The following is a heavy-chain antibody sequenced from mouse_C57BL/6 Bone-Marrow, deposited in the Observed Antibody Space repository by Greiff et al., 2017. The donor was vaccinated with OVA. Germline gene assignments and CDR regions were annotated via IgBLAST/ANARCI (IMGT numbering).Heavy chain of an antibody. Sequence: VQLQQSGAELVRPGTSVKVSCKASGYAFTNYLIEWVKQRPGQGLEWIGVINPGSGGTNYNEKFKGKATLTADKSSSTAYMQLSSLTSEDSAVYFCARRLRLYYFDYWGQGTTLTVSS. CDR2: INPGSGGT. CDR3: ARRLRLYYFDY. D-gene: IGHD1-1*01. V-gene: IGHV1-54*01. CDR1: GYAFTNYL. J-gene: IGHJ2*01.